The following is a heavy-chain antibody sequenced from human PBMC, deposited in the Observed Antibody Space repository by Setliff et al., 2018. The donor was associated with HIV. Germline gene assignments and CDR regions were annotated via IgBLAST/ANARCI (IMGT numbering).Heavy chain of an antibody. CDR3: ARDKVAWVRDYFDYTWSTYRLGYYMDV. Sequence: PSETLSLTCAVSGYSISSGYYWGWIRQPPGKGLEWIGSIYHSGSTYYNPSLISRVTMAVDTSKNQFSLKLNSVTAADTATYYCARDKVAWVRDYFDYTWSTYRLGYYMDVWGKGAPVTVSS. J-gene: IGHJ6*03. D-gene: IGHD3-9*01. V-gene: IGHV4-38-2*02. CDR1: GYSISSGYY. CDR2: IYHSGST.